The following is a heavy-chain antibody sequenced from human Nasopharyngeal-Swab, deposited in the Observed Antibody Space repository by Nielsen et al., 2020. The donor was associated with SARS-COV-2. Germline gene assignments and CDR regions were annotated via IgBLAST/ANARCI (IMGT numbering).Heavy chain of an antibody. Sequence: GGSLRLSCAASGFTFSTYAMTWVRQAPGKGLAWVSGINGNSRSITYADSVKGRFTISRDNSKNTVSLQMNSLRAEDSGLYFCAKELYDLSGALYQWGQGTLVTVSS. D-gene: IGHD3-3*01. CDR1: GFTFSTYA. CDR3: AKELYDLSGALYQ. J-gene: IGHJ4*02. CDR2: INGNSRSI. V-gene: IGHV3-23*01.